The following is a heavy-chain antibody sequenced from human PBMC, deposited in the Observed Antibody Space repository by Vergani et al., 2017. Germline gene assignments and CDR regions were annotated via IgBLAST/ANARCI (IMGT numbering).Heavy chain of an antibody. J-gene: IGHJ6*01. V-gene: IGHV4-38-2*01. CDR1: DSSIMTKPY. D-gene: IGHD3-10*01. CDR2: IHHSGDT. Sequence: QVQLQESGPGLVKPSETLTLTCDVSDSSIMTKPYWGWFRQSPGKGLEWIGCIHHSGDTHYNSSLKSRVSISIVSSSKFSLSLTSVTAADTAIYYCARHRGSGGFFPSSYFYGMDVCGHGTTVTVPS. CDR3: ARHRGSGGFFPSSYFYGMDV.